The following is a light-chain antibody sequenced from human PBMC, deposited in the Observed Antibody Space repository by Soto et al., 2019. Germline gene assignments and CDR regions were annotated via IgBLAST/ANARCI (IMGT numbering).Light chain of an antibody. CDR2: DAS. Sequence: EIVLTQSPATLSLSPGQRATLSCRSSPSVSSYLAWYHHKPGQAPRLLIYDASNRATGIPARFSGSGSGTDLTLTITSLEPEDFAVDYCQQRSNWPPMFTFGPGTKVDFK. CDR1: PSVSSY. CDR3: QQRSNWPPMFT. J-gene: IGKJ3*01. V-gene: IGKV3-11*01.